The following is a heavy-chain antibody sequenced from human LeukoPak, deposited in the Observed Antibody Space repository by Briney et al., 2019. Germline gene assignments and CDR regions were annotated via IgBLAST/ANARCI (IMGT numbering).Heavy chain of an antibody. CDR2: ISYDGSNK. D-gene: IGHD2-2*01. CDR3: AKNMLVVVPAAIGESYYYYGMDV. Sequence: GGSLRLSCAASGFPFSSYGMHWVRRAPGKGLEWVAVISYDGSNKYYADSVKGRFTISRDNSKNTLYLQMNSLRAEDTAVYYCAKNMLVVVPAAIGESYYYYGMDVWGQGTTVTVSS. J-gene: IGHJ6*02. V-gene: IGHV3-30*18. CDR1: GFPFSSYG.